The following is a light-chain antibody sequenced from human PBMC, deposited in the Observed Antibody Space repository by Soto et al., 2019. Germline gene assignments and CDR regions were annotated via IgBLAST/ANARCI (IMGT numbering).Light chain of an antibody. Sequence: IQMTQSPSSLSASVGDRVILSCRASQDISNYLAWYQQRPGKAPKLLIYAASSLQSGVPSRFSGSGSGTDFTLTISLQPEDFATYCCQQANSFPITFGQGTRLE. J-gene: IGKJ5*01. CDR2: AAS. CDR1: QDISNY. CDR3: QQANSFPIT. V-gene: IGKV1-12*01.